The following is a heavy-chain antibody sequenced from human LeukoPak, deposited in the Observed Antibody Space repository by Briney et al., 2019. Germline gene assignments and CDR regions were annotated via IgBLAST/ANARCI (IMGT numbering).Heavy chain of an antibody. CDR3: VRFSNFWSGQENY. V-gene: IGHV3-74*01. Sequence: GGSLRLSCAGSGFTFSTYWMHWVRQAPGKGLVWVSGISSDGRSTTYADSVKGRFTISRDNAKNTLYLQMNSLRAEDTAVYYCVRFSNFWSGQENYWGQGSLVTVSS. D-gene: IGHD3-3*01. CDR1: GFTFSTYW. J-gene: IGHJ4*02. CDR2: ISSDGRST.